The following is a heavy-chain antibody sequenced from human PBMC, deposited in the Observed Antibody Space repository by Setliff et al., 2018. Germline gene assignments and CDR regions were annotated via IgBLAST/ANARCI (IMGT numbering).Heavy chain of an antibody. CDR1: GGTFSSYG. CDR3: ANEHGTTVTVENYHYYMDV. J-gene: IGHJ6*03. V-gene: IGHV1-69*13. CDR2: TIPVFGTT. D-gene: IGHD4-4*01. Sequence: SVKVSCKASGGTFSSYGISWVRQAPGQGLEWMGGTIPVFGTTDYAQKFQGRVTITADESTSTAYMELSSLKSEDTAVYYCANEHGTTVTVENYHYYMDVWGKGTTVTVSS.